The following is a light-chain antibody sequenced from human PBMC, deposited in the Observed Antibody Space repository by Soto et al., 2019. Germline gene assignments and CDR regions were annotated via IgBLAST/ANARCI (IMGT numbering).Light chain of an antibody. V-gene: IGLV1-47*01. Sequence: QSVLTQPPSASGTPGQRVTISCSGSSSNIAVNYVYWYQQLPETAPKLLIYKNNQRPSGVPDRFSGSKSGTSASLAISGLRSEDEADYYCAAWDDTLSGLGLFGGGTKLTVL. CDR1: SSNIAVNY. J-gene: IGLJ3*02. CDR2: KNN. CDR3: AAWDDTLSGLGL.